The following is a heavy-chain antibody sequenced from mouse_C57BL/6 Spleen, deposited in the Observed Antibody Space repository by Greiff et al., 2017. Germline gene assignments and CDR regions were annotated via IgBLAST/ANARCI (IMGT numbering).Heavy chain of an antibody. V-gene: IGHV1-81*01. J-gene: IGHJ3*01. CDR2: IYPRSGNT. CDR1: GYTFTSYG. CDR3: AREDYDGAY. Sequence: QVHVKQSGAELARPGASVKLSCKASGYTFTSYGISWVKQRTGQGLEWIGEIYPRSGNTYYNEKFKGKATLTADKSSSTAYMALRSLTSEDSAVYVWAREDYDGAYWGQGTLVTVSA. D-gene: IGHD2-4*01.